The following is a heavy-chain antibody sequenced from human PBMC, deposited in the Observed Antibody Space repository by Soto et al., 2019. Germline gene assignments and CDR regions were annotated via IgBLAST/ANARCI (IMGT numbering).Heavy chain of an antibody. CDR2: ISTSGNYI. CDR1: GFTFRSYR. J-gene: IGHJ5*02. CDR3: ARDSDPYCSGGSCPVDP. Sequence: SLRLSCAASGFTFRSYRMNWVRQAPGKGLEWVSSISTSGNYIYYADSVKGRFTISRDNAKNSLYLQMNSLRAEDTALYYYARDSDPYCSGGSCPVDPWGQGTLVTVSS. V-gene: IGHV3-21*01. D-gene: IGHD2-15*01.